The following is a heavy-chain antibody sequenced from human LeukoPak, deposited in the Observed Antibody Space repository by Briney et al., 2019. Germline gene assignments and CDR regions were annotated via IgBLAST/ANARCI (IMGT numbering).Heavy chain of an antibody. CDR1: GYTFTSYG. CDR3: ARDGLAGATEIDY. CDR2: ISAYNGNT. Sequence: ASVTVSCKASGYTFTSYGISWVRQAPGQGLEWMGWISAYNGNTNYAQKLQGRVTMTTDTSTSTVYMELRSLRSDDTAVYYCARDGLAGATEIDYWGQGTLVTVSS. V-gene: IGHV1-18*01. J-gene: IGHJ4*02. D-gene: IGHD1-26*01.